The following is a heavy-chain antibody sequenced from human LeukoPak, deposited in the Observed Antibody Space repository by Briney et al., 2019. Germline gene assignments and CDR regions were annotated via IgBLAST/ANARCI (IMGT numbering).Heavy chain of an antibody. D-gene: IGHD5-18*01. CDR3: ARDGLYSYGYSYFDY. CDR1: GGSISSYY. Sequence: SETLSLTCTVSGGSISSYYWSWVRQPPGKGLEWIGYIYYSGSTNYNPSLKSRVTMSVDTSKEQLSLKLSSVTAADTAVYYCARDGLYSYGYSYFDYWGQGTLVTVSS. CDR2: IYYSGST. V-gene: IGHV4-59*12. J-gene: IGHJ4*02.